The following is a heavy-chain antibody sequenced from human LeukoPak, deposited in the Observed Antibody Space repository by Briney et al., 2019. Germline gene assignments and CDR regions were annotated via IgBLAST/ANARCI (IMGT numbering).Heavy chain of an antibody. D-gene: IGHD3-10*01. CDR1: GLTFSNSA. CDR3: AKGYYGSGSYGWFDY. J-gene: IGHJ4*02. CDR2: ISGETNNT. Sequence: GGSLRLSCVASGLTFSNSAMTWVRQGPGKGLEWVSSISGETNNTYYSDSVKGRFTISRDNSKNTLFLQMNSLRAEDTAVYCAKGYYGSGSYGWFDYWGQGTLVTVSS. V-gene: IGHV3-23*01.